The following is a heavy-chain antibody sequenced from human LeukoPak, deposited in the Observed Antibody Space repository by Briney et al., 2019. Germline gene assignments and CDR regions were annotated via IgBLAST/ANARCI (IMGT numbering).Heavy chain of an antibody. CDR3: ARGGIQVSGIDEFDY. J-gene: IGHJ4*02. Sequence: GGSLRLSCAASGFTFIDYDMHWVRQVIGKGLEWVSAIGIRGYTHYSGSVKGRFTISRENAESSLYLQMNSLRAEDTAVYYCARGGIQVSGIDEFDYWGQGTLVTVSS. CDR1: GFTFIDYD. D-gene: IGHD6-19*01. V-gene: IGHV3-13*01. CDR2: IGIRGYT.